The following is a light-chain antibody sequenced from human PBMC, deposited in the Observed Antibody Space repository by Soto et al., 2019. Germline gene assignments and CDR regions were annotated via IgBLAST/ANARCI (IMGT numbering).Light chain of an antibody. V-gene: IGLV7-46*01. CDR1: TGAVTNGHY. CDR2: DVT. J-gene: IGLJ1*01. CDR3: LLSCNGSYV. Sequence: QSVLTQDPSLTFSPGRTVTLSCAATTGAVTNGHYPYWFQQKPGQAPRPLIYDVTNRHSWTPARFSGSLLGGTASLTLSGAQHEDEAEYYCLLSCNGSYVFGTGTKVTVL.